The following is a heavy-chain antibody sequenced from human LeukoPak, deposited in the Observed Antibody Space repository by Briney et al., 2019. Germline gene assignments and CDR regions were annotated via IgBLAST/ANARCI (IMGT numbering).Heavy chain of an antibody. CDR2: ISGSGGST. V-gene: IGHV3-23*01. J-gene: IGHJ3*02. D-gene: IGHD3-10*01. Sequence: PGGSLRLSCAASGFTFSSYSMNWVRQAPGKGLEWVSAISGSGGSTYYADSVKGRFTISRDNSKNTLYLQMNSLRAEDTAVYYCAKHYYGSGSYLGTFDIWGQGTMVTVSS. CDR1: GFTFSSYS. CDR3: AKHYYGSGSYLGTFDI.